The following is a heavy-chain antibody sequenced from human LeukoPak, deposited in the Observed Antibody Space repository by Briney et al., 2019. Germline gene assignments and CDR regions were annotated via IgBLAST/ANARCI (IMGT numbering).Heavy chain of an antibody. V-gene: IGHV1-18*01. D-gene: IGHD3-3*01. CDR1: GYTFTSYV. CDR3: ARDQPGYDNEDQLRFLEWLSQGYFDY. CDR2: ISAYNGNT. J-gene: IGHJ4*02. Sequence: GASVKVSCKASGYTFTSYVISWLRQAPGQGLEWMGWISAYNGNTNYAHKLHGRVTMTPDTSTITAYMELRSLRSDDTVVYHCARDQPGYDNEDQLRFLEWLSQGYFDYWGQGTLVTVSS.